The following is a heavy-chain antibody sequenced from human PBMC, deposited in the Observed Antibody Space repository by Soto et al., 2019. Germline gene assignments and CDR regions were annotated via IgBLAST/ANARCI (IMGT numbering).Heavy chain of an antibody. D-gene: IGHD6-19*01. V-gene: IGHV1-18*04. J-gene: IGHJ3*02. CDR2: ISAYNGNT. CDR1: GFTFSSYG. CDR3: ARDFDGRYGSGWHYDAFGI. Sequence: GASVKVSCKASGFTFSSYGISWVRQAPGQGLEWMGWISAYNGNTNYAQSLQGRVTMTTDTSTSTAYMELKSLRSDETAVYYCARDFDGRYGSGWHYDAFGIWGQGTMVSVSS.